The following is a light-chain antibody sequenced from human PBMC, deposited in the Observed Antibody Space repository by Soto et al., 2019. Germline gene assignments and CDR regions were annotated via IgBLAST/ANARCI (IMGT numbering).Light chain of an antibody. CDR1: SSDVGSRNL. CDR3: CSHAGSSTYV. Sequence: QSALTQSASVSGSPGQSITISCTGTSSDVGSRNLVSWYQQYPGKAPKLIIFEASKRPSGVSNRFSGSKSGSTASLTISGLQAEDEADYYCCSHAGSSTYVFGTGTKLTVL. CDR2: EAS. V-gene: IGLV2-23*01. J-gene: IGLJ1*01.